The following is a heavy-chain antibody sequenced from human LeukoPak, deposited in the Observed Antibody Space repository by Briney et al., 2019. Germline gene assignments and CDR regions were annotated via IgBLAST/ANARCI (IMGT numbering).Heavy chain of an antibody. D-gene: IGHD3-16*02. CDR3: AKGEKTRPFGGVIDY. Sequence: GGSLRLSCATSGFTFGTYWMTWVRQAPGKGLEWVANIRQDGSEKNYVDSVKGRFTISRDNSKNTLYLQMNSLRAEDTAVYYCAKGEKTRPFGGVIDYWGQGTLVTVSS. V-gene: IGHV3-7*03. CDR2: IRQDGSEK. CDR1: GFTFGTYW. J-gene: IGHJ4*02.